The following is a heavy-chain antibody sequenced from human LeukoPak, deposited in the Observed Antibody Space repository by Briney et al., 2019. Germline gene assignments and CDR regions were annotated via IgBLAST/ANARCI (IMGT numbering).Heavy chain of an antibody. J-gene: IGHJ6*02. V-gene: IGHV3-23*01. CDR3: ARFSSTSYYYGMDV. D-gene: IGHD2-2*01. Sequence: GGSLRPSCAASGFPFTSYAMSWVRQAPGKGLEWVSAISGSGGSTYYADSVKGRFTLSRDNSKNTLLLQMNSLRAEDSAVYYCARFSSTSYYYGMDVWGQGTTVTVSS. CDR1: GFPFTSYA. CDR2: ISGSGGST.